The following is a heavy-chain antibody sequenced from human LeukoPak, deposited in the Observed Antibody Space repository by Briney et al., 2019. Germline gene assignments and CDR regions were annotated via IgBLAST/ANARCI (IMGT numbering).Heavy chain of an antibody. CDR3: AKDSSTLGNLAGPFDS. V-gene: IGHV4-4*07. D-gene: IGHD6-13*01. CDR2: FYASGTT. CDR1: GGSIVSHY. J-gene: IGHJ4*02. Sequence: SETLSLICTVSGGSIVSHYWNWLRQPAGRGLEGIGRFYASGTTNTSPSLKSRVTMSVDTSKNQFSLKLSSVTAADTAVYYCAKDSSTLGNLAGPFDSWGQGTLVTVSS.